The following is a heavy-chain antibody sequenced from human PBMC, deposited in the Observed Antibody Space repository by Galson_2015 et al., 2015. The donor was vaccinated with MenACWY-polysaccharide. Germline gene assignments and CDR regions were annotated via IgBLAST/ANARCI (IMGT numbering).Heavy chain of an antibody. CDR2: MNPNSGNT. D-gene: IGHD3-22*01. CDR3: ARGGKYYYDSSGYLTWFDP. CDR1: GYSFSSYD. V-gene: IGHV1-8*01. J-gene: IGHJ5*02. Sequence: SVKVSCKASGYSFSSYDINWVRQTTGQGLEWMGWMNPNSGNTGYAQKFQGRVTMTRNTSISIAYMELSSLRSEDTAVYYCARGGKYYYDSSGYLTWFDPWGQGTLLTVSS.